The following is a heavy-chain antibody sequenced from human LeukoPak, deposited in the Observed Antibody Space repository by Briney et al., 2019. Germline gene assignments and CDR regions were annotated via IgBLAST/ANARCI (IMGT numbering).Heavy chain of an antibody. D-gene: IGHD2-8*02. V-gene: IGHV3-13*04. J-gene: IGHJ4*02. CDR2: IGAAGDT. CDR3: ARLPTGGYDFDY. CDR1: GFTFSRHD. Sequence: PGGSLRLSCAASGFTFSRHDMHWVRQATGKGLEWVSGIGAAGDTYYAGSVKGRFTISRENAKNSLYLQMNSLRAGDTAVYYCARLPTGGYDFDYWGQGILVTVSS.